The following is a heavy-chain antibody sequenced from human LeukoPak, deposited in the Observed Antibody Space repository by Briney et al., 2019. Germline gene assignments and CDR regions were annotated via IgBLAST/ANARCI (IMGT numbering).Heavy chain of an antibody. CDR2: IKQDGNEK. CDR3: ARVRGEGNYGSGRQL. D-gene: IGHD3-10*01. J-gene: IGHJ4*02. CDR1: GFSFSNYW. V-gene: IGHV3-7*01. Sequence: PGGSLRLSCATSGFSFSNYWTSWVRQAPGKGLEWVANIKQDGNEKDYVDSVKGRFAISRDNAKDSLYLQMDSLRAEDTAMYYCARVRGEGNYGSGRQLWGQGTLVTVSS.